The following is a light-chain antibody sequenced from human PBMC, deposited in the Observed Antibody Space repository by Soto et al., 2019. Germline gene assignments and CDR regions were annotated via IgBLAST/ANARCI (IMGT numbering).Light chain of an antibody. Sequence: QLVLTQSPSASASLGASVKVTCTLSSGHSSYAIAWHQQQPEKGLRYLMNVNSDGSHSKGDGIPDRFSGSSSGTERYLLISRVQSEDEADYYCQTWDTGIGVFGGGTKLTVL. CDR2: VNSDGSH. V-gene: IGLV4-69*01. J-gene: IGLJ3*02. CDR3: QTWDTGIGV. CDR1: SGHSSYA.